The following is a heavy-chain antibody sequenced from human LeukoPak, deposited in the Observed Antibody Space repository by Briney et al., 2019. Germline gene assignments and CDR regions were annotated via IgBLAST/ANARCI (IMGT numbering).Heavy chain of an antibody. V-gene: IGHV3-23*01. CDR1: GFTFDNFA. CDR3: ARELFDFDY. Sequence: GGSLRLSCAPSGFTFDNFAMTWVRQAPGKGLEWVSEITGSGGSTYYADSVKGRFTISRDNSKNTLYLQMNSLRAEDTAIYYCARELFDFDYWGQGTLVTVPS. J-gene: IGHJ4*02. CDR2: ITGSGGST. D-gene: IGHD3-10*01.